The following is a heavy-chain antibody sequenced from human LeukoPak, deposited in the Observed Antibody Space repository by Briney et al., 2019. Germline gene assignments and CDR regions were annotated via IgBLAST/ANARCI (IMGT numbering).Heavy chain of an antibody. D-gene: IGHD3-10*01. CDR2: ISGSGGST. V-gene: IGHV3-23*01. CDR3: AKDLVRYYGAGDTFDI. Sequence: GGSLRLSCAASGFTFSSYAMTWVRQAPGKGLEWVSPISGSGGSTYYADSVKGRFTISRDNSNNTLYLQMNSLRAEDTAIFYCAKDLVRYYGAGDTFDIWGQGTMVTVSS. J-gene: IGHJ3*02. CDR1: GFTFSSYA.